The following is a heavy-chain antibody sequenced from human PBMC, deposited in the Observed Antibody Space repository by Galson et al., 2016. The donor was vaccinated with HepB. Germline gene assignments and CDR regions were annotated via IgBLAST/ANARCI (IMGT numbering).Heavy chain of an antibody. CDR3: ARGIYDSTGYYADY. CDR2: ISRSGTYI. D-gene: IGHD3-22*01. Sequence: SLRLSCAASGFTFSSYNMNWVRQAPGKGLEWVSSISRSGTYIYYGDSLKGRFTISRDDAKNSLYLRMHSLRAEDTAVYYCARGIYDSTGYYADYWGQGTLVTVSS. V-gene: IGHV3-21*01. J-gene: IGHJ4*02. CDR1: GFTFSSYN.